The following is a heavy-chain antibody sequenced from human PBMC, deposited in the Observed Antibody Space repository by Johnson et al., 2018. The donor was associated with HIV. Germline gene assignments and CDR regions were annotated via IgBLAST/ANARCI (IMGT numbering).Heavy chain of an antibody. CDR3: AKDFTDGAFDI. V-gene: IGHV3-7*01. J-gene: IGHJ3*02. D-gene: IGHD5-24*01. CDR2: IKQDGSEK. CDR1: GFTFSSYW. Sequence: VQLVESGGGLVQPGGSLRLSCAASGFTFSSYWMSWVRQAPGKGLEWVANIKQDGSEKYYADSVEGRFTISRDISKNTLHLQMNSLRVGDTAVYYCAKDFTDGAFDIWGRGTMVTVSS.